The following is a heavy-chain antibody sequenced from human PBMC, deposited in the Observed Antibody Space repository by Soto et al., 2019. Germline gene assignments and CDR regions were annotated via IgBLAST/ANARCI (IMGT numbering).Heavy chain of an antibody. CDR1: GFTFSSYA. D-gene: IGHD2-15*01. CDR3: AKDGMGVVVVAATGFDY. CDR2: ISGSGGST. Sequence: EVQLLESGGGLVQPGGSLRLSCAASGFTFSSYAMSWVRQAPGKGLEWVSAISGSGGSTYYADSVKGRFTISRDNSKNTLYLQMNSLRAEDTAVYYCAKDGMGVVVVAATGFDYWGQGTLVTVSS. J-gene: IGHJ4*02. V-gene: IGHV3-23*01.